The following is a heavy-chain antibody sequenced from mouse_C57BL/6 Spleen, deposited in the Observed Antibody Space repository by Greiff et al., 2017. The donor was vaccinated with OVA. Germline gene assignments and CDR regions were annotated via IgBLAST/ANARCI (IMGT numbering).Heavy chain of an antibody. J-gene: IGHJ4*01. CDR2: ISSGSSTI. CDR3: AKEYPYYAMDY. CDR1: GFTFSDYG. Sequence: EVQRVESGGGLVKPGGSLKLSCAASGFTFSDYGMHWVRQAPEKGLEWVAYISSGSSTIYYADTVQSRFTISRDNAKNTLFLQRTSLRSEDTAMYYGAKEYPYYAMDYWGQGTSVTVSS. D-gene: IGHD5-1*01. V-gene: IGHV5-17*01.